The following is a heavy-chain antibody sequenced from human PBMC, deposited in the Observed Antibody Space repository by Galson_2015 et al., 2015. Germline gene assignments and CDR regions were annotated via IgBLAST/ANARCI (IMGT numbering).Heavy chain of an antibody. Sequence: SLRLSCAASGFTFSNYGMHWVRQAPGKGLEWVTVIWYDGSNKYYADSVKGRFTISRDNSKNTVYLQMNSLRVEDTAVYYSARGNGGYFGYFDYWGQGTLVTVSS. CDR3: ARGNGGYFGYFDY. V-gene: IGHV3-33*01. CDR1: GFTFSNYG. J-gene: IGHJ4*02. D-gene: IGHD4-23*01. CDR2: IWYDGSNK.